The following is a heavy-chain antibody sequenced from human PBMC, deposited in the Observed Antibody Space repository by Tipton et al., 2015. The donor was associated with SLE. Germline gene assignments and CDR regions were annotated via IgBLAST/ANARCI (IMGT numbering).Heavy chain of an antibody. CDR2: INTNTGNP. J-gene: IGHJ3*01. CDR3: AKATAFQWRPSDAFDV. Sequence: QVQLVQSGSELKKPGASVKVSCKASGYTFTTYAMNWVRQAPGQGLEWMGWINTNTGNPTYAQGFTGRFVFSFDSSVSTAYLQISSLKPEDTAVYYCAKATAFQWRPSDAFDVWGQGTMVTVSS. D-gene: IGHD6-19*01. CDR1: GYTFTTYA. V-gene: IGHV7-4-1*02.